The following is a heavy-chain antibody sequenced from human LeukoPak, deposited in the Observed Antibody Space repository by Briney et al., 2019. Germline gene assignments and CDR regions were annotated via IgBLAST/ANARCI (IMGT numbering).Heavy chain of an antibody. V-gene: IGHV4-38-2*02. J-gene: IGHJ4*02. Sequence: SETLSLTCTVSGYSISNGYYWGWIRQPPGKRLEWVGSISHRGSTYYNPSLRSRITISLDRSKQKFSLKLTSVTAADTAVYFCARGAEYYAIWRGYAGYSDYWGQGISVTVSS. CDR2: ISHRGST. CDR3: ARGAEYYAIWRGYAGYSDY. D-gene: IGHD3-3*01. CDR1: GYSISNGYY.